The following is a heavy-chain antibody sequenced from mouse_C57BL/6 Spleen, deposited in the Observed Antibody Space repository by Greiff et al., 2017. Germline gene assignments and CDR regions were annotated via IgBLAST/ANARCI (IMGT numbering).Heavy chain of an antibody. V-gene: IGHV5-17*01. J-gene: IGHJ2*01. CDR2: ISSGSSTI. Sequence: VQLKESGGGLVKPGGSLKLSCAASGFTFSDYGMHWVRQAPEKGLEWVAYISSGSSTIYYADTVKGRFTISRDNAKNTLFLQMPSLRSEDTAMYYCARGDPVDYWGQGTTLTVSS. CDR3: ARGDPVDY. CDR1: GFTFSDYG.